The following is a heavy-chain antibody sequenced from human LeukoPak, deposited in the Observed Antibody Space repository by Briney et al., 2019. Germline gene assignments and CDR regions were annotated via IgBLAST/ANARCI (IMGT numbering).Heavy chain of an antibody. CDR1: GGSISSSSYY. CDR2: IYYSGST. Sequence: SETLSLTCTVSGGSISSSSYYWGWIRQPPGKGLEWIGSIYYSGSTYYNPSLKSRVTISVDTSKNQFSLKLSSVTAADTAVYYCARDRASGWSDAYFDYWGQGTLVTVSS. D-gene: IGHD6-19*01. CDR3: ARDRASGWSDAYFDY. V-gene: IGHV4-39*07. J-gene: IGHJ4*02.